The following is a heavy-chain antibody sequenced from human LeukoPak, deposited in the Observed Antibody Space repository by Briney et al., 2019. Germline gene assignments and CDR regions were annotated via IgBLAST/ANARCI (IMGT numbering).Heavy chain of an antibody. V-gene: IGHV1-69*05. CDR1: GGTFSSYA. Sequence: SVKVSCKASGGTFSSYAISWVRQSPGQGLEWMGGIIPIFGTANYAQKFQGRVTITTDESTSTAYMELSSLRSEDTAVYYCARDLAAGGWFDPWGQGTLVTVSS. J-gene: IGHJ5*02. CDR2: IIPIFGTA. CDR3: ARDLAAGGWFDP. D-gene: IGHD6-25*01.